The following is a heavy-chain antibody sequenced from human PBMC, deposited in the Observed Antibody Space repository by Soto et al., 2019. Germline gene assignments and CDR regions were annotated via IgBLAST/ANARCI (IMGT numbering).Heavy chain of an antibody. CDR2: IYHSGSS. V-gene: IGHV4-30-2*01. CDR1: GDSIRSGGFS. Sequence: PSETLSLTCAVSGDSIRSGGFSWSWIRQPPGKGLEWIGYIYHSGSSFYNPSLKSRVTISVDGSKNQFSLKVNSVTAADTAVYYCARGRLVTAVNFDYWGQGALVTVSS. CDR3: ARGRLVTAVNFDY. J-gene: IGHJ4*02. D-gene: IGHD2-2*01.